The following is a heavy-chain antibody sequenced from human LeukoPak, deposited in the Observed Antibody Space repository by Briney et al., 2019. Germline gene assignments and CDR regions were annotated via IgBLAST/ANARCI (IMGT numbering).Heavy chain of an antibody. D-gene: IGHD2-2*01. Sequence: SETLSLTCAVYGGSFSGYYWSWIRQPPGKGLEWIGEINHSGSTNYNPSLKSRVTISVDTSKNQFSLKLSSVTAADTAVYYCARARYCSSTSCYRILSWFDPWGQGTLVTVSS. V-gene: IGHV4-34*01. CDR2: INHSGST. CDR3: ARARYCSSTSCYRILSWFDP. J-gene: IGHJ5*02. CDR1: GGSFSGYY.